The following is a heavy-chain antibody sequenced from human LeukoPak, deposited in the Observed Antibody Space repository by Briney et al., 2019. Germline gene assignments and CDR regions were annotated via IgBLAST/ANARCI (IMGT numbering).Heavy chain of an antibody. CDR3: ARGGGQEPFDP. J-gene: IGHJ5*02. CDR1: GGSISSYY. Sequence: SETLSLTCTVSGGSISSYYWSWIRQPPGKGLEWIGEINHSGSTNYNPSLKSRVTISVDTSKNQFSLKLSSVTAADTAVYYCARGGGQEPFDPWGQGTLVTVSS. CDR2: INHSGST. V-gene: IGHV4-34*01. D-gene: IGHD2-15*01.